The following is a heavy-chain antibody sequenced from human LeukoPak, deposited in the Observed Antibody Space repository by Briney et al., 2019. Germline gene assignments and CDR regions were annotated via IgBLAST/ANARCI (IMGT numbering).Heavy chain of an antibody. J-gene: IGHJ4*02. CDR1: GYTFTCYY. V-gene: IGHV1-2*02. CDR2: INPNSGGT. CDR3: ARILIQTERADYGDYSLHYFDY. Sequence: ASVKVSCKASGYTFTCYYMHWVRQAPGQGLEWMGWINPNSGGTNYAQKFQGRVTMTRDTSISTAYMELSRLRSDDTAVYYCARILIQTERADYGDYSLHYFDYWGQGTLVTVSS. D-gene: IGHD4-17*01.